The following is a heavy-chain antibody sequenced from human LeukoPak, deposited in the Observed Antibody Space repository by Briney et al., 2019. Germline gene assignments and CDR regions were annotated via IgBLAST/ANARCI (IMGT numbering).Heavy chain of an antibody. D-gene: IGHD2-15*01. CDR3: ASVVVVVAATLGFDY. J-gene: IGHJ4*02. CDR1: GGSISSGDYY. V-gene: IGHV4-30-4*01. Sequence: SSQTLSLTCTVSGGSISSGDYYWSWIRQPPGKGLEWIGYIYYSGSTYYNPSLKSRVTISVDTSKNQFSLKLSSVTAADTAVYYCASVVVVVAATLGFDYWGQGTLVTVSS. CDR2: IYYSGST.